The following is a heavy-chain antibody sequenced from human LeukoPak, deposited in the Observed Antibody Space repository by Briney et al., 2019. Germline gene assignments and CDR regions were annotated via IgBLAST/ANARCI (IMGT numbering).Heavy chain of an antibody. Sequence: ASVKVSCKASGYTFTSYGISWVRQAPGQGLEWMGWISAYNGNTNYAQKLQGRVTMTTDTSTSTAYMELRSLRSDDTAVYYCARESSSTVTTSFDPWGQGTLDTVSS. CDR2: ISAYNGNT. CDR3: ARESSSTVTTSFDP. J-gene: IGHJ5*02. CDR1: GYTFTSYG. V-gene: IGHV1-18*01. D-gene: IGHD4-11*01.